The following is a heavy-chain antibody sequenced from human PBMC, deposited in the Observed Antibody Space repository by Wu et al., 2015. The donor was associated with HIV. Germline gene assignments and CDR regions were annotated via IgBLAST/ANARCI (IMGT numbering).Heavy chain of an antibody. CDR3: ARYFSSSSGYYYYYYMDV. Sequence: QVQLVQSGAEVRSLGPSVKVSCKASGYTFTSYGISWVRQAPGQGLEWMGWISAYNGNTNYAQKLQGRVTMTTDTSTSTAYMELRSLRSDDTAVYYCARYFSSSSGYYYYYYMDVWGKGTTVTVSS. CDR2: ISAYNGNT. J-gene: IGHJ6*03. CDR1: GYTFTSYG. D-gene: IGHD6-6*01. V-gene: IGHV1-18*01.